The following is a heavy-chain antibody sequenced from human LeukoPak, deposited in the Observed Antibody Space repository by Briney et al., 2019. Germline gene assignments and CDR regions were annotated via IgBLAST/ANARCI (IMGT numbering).Heavy chain of an antibody. CDR3: ARDEAYSSFDY. Sequence: KPGGSPRLSCAASGFTFSSYSMNWVRQAPGKGLEWVSYISSSSSTIYYADSVKGRFTISRDNAKNSLYLQMNDLTTEDTAVYFCARDEAYSSFDYWGQGTLVTVSS. CDR1: GFTFSSYS. V-gene: IGHV3-48*04. J-gene: IGHJ4*02. CDR2: ISSSSSTI. D-gene: IGHD4-11*01.